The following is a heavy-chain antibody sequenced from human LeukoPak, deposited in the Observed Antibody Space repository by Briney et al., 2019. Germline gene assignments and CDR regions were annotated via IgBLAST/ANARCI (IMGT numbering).Heavy chain of an antibody. CDR2: ISSNGGST. D-gene: IGHD4-23*01. Sequence: GGSLRLSCAASGFTFSSYAMHWVRQAPGKGLEYVSAISSNGGSTYYANSVKGRFTISRDNSKNTLYLQMGSLRAEDMAVYYCARDGFLGLGGSPIYYMDVWGKGTTVTVSS. J-gene: IGHJ6*03. CDR3: ARDGFLGLGGSPIYYMDV. V-gene: IGHV3-64*01. CDR1: GFTFSSYA.